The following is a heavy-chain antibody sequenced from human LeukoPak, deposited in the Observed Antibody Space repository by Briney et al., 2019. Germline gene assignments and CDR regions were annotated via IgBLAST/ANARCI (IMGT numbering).Heavy chain of an antibody. J-gene: IGHJ6*03. CDR1: GYTFTRYA. D-gene: IGHD2-2*01. V-gene: IGHV1-8*03. CDR3: ARGQGLGPCSSTSCYGSSSLHYYYYMDV. CDR2: MNPNSGNT. Sequence: ASVKVSCKASGYTFTRYAVNWVRQATGQGLEWMGWMNPNSGNTGYAQKFQGRVTITRNTSISTAYMELSSLRSEDTAVYYCARGQGLGPCSSTSCYGSSSLHYYYYMDVWGKGTTVTVSS.